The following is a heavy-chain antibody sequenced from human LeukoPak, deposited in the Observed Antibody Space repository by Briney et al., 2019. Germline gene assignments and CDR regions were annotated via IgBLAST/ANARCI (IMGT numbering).Heavy chain of an antibody. CDR3: ARAKEYSGSYYSFNYYYYYYMDV. Sequence: ASVKVSCKASGYTFTSYGISWVRQAPGQGLEWMGWISAYNGDTNYAQKLQGRVTMTTATSTSTAYMELRSLRSDDTAVYYCARAKEYSGSYYSFNYYYYYYMDVWGKGTTVTVSS. D-gene: IGHD1-26*01. CDR1: GYTFTSYG. CDR2: ISAYNGDT. J-gene: IGHJ6*03. V-gene: IGHV1-18*01.